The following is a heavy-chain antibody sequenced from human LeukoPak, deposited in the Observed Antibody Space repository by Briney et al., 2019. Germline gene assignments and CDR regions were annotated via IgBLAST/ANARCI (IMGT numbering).Heavy chain of an antibody. V-gene: IGHV3-74*01. Sequence: GGSLRLSCAASGFTFSSYWMHWVRQAPGKGLVCVSRINSYGSSTSYADSVKGRFTNSRDNAKNTLYLQMNSLRAEDTAVYYCARGPIVVVPAASYMDVWGKGTTVTISS. D-gene: IGHD2-2*01. CDR1: GFTFSSYW. CDR2: INSYGSST. J-gene: IGHJ6*03. CDR3: ARGPIVVVPAASYMDV.